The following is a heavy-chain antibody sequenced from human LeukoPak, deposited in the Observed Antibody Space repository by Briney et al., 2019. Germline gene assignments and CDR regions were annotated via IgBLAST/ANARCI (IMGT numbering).Heavy chain of an antibody. CDR1: GYTFTTYG. J-gene: IGHJ5*02. Sequence: GASVKVSCKPSGYTFTTYGIHWVRQAPGQGLEWMGWINAGNGNTRYSQKFQGRVTITRDTSASTAYMELSSLTSEDTAVFYCARGNWFDPWGQGTLVTVSS. CDR3: ARGNWFDP. CDR2: INAGNGNT. V-gene: IGHV1-3*01.